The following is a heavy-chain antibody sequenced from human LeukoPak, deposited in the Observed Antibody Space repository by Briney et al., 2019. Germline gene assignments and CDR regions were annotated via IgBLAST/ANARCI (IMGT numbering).Heavy chain of an antibody. V-gene: IGHV5-51*01. J-gene: IGHJ4*02. CDR1: GYSFTSYW. CDR3: ARQSYYDSSGYYYVGGFDY. CDR2: IYPGDSDT. Sequence: GESLKISCKGSGYSFTSYWIGWVRQMPGKGLEWMGIIYPGDSDTRYSPSFQGQVTISADKSISTAYPQWSSLKASDTAMYYCARQSYYDSSGYYYVGGFDYWGQGTLVTVSS. D-gene: IGHD3-22*01.